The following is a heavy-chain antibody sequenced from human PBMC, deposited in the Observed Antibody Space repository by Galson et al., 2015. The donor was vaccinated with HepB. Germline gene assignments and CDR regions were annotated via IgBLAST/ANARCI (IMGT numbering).Heavy chain of an antibody. Sequence: CAISGDSVSSSTAAWNWIRQSPSRGLEWLGRTYYRSKWYNDYAVSVKSRITINPDPSKNQFSLQLSSVTPDDTAVYYCARDSFYDNTGYPVPSNFGVDVWGQGTTVTVSS. J-gene: IGHJ6*02. CDR1: GDSVSSSTAA. V-gene: IGHV6-1*01. CDR3: ARDSFYDNTGYPVPSNFGVDV. CDR2: TYYRSKWYN. D-gene: IGHD3-22*01.